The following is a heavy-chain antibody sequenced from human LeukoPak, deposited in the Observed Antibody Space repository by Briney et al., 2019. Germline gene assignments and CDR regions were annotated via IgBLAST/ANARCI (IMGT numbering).Heavy chain of an antibody. CDR1: GFTFSSYS. V-gene: IGHV3-21*01. CDR2: ISSSSSYI. D-gene: IGHD2-2*01. J-gene: IGHJ4*02. CDR3: ARRGYCSSTSCYDENFDY. Sequence: GXXLRLSCAASGFTFSSYSMNWVRQAPGKGLEWVSSISSSSSYIYYADSVKGRFTISRDNAKNSLYLQMNSLRAEDTAVYYCARRGYCSSTSCYDENFDYWGQGTLVTVSS.